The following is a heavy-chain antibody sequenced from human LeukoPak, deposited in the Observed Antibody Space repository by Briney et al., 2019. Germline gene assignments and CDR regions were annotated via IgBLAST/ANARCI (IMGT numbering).Heavy chain of an antibody. D-gene: IGHD3-22*01. CDR2: INSDGKST. CDR1: EFTFSTSW. V-gene: IGHV3-74*01. CDR3: VRDMGYYDKV. Sequence: HPGGSLRLSCAASEFTFSTSWMHWVRQAPGKGLVCVSRINSDGKSTNYADFVKGRFTISRDNAKNTLYLQMNSRRAEDTAVYYCVRDMGYYDKVWGQGTLVTVSS. J-gene: IGHJ4*02.